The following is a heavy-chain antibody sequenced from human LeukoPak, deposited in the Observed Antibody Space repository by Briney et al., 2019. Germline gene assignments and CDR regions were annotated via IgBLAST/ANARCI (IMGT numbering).Heavy chain of an antibody. CDR2: ISYDGSNK. V-gene: IGHV3-30-3*01. CDR1: GFTFSSYA. Sequence: GGSLRLSCAVSGFTFSSYATHWVRQAPGKELEWVAVISYDGSNKYYADSVKGRFTISRDNSKNTLYLQMNSLRAEDTAVYYCARPIMKMTTVTPGGASAFDIWGQGTMVTVSS. D-gene: IGHD4-17*01. CDR3: ARPIMKMTTVTPGGASAFDI. J-gene: IGHJ3*02.